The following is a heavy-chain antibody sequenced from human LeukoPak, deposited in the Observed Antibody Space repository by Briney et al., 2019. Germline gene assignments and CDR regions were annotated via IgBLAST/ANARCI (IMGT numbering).Heavy chain of an antibody. J-gene: IGHJ5*02. Sequence: PGGSLRLSCAAGGFTFSSYGMHGVRQAPGKGREGVAVIRYDGSNKYYAHSVKGRFTISRDNSNNTLYLNMNSLSAADTAVSYCARGRRWLDLWGQGTLVTVSS. D-gene: IGHD5-12*01. CDR1: GFTFSSYG. V-gene: IGHV3-30*02. CDR2: IRYDGSNK. CDR3: ARGRRWLDL.